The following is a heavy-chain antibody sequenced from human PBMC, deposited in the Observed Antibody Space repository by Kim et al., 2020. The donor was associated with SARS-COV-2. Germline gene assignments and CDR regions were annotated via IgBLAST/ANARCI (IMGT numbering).Heavy chain of an antibody. Sequence: SETLSLTCTVSGDSISTYYWSWIRQPPGKGLEWIGYISNSGSTNYNPSLRSRVTISVDTSKNQFSLMLTSVTAADTAVYYCARRGWYSDLWGRGTLVIVSS. CDR1: GDSISTYY. CDR2: ISNSGST. J-gene: IGHJ2*01. V-gene: IGHV4-59*08. D-gene: IGHD2-15*01. CDR3: ARRGWYSDL.